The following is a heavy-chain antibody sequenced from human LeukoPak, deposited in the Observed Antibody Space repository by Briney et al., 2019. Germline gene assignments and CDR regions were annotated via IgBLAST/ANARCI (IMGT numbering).Heavy chain of an antibody. CDR3: ARVGYDSSGYYYYYMDV. J-gene: IGHJ6*03. CDR1: GGSISSYY. CDR2: IYYSGRT. V-gene: IGHV4-59*01. Sequence: SETLSLTCTVSGGSISSYYWSWIRQPPGKGLEWIGYIYYSGRTNNNTSLKRRVTISVDTSKNQFSRKLSSVTAADTAVYYCARVGYDSSGYYYYYMDVWGKGTTVTVSS. D-gene: IGHD3-22*01.